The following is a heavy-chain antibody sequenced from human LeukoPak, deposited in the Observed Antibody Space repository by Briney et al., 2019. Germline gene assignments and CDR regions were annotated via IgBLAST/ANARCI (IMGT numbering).Heavy chain of an antibody. CDR3: ARDRGVWFGELLGYYGMDV. CDR1: GFTFGSYA. D-gene: IGHD3-10*01. Sequence: PGRSLRLSCAASGFTFGSYAMHWVRQAPGKGLEGVADISYDGSNKYYADSVKGRFTISRDNSKNTLYLQMNRLRAEDTAVYYCARDRGVWFGELLGYYGMDVWGQGTTVTVSS. V-gene: IGHV3-30*04. CDR2: ISYDGSNK. J-gene: IGHJ6*02.